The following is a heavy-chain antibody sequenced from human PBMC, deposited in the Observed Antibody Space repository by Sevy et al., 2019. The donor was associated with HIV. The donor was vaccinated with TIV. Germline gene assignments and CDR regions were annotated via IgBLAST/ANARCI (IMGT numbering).Heavy chain of an antibody. CDR1: GGSISSSSYY. D-gene: IGHD6-19*01. CDR2: IYYSGST. V-gene: IGHV4-39*01. Sequence: SENLSLNCTVSGGSISSSSYYWGWIRQPPGKGLEWIGSIYYSGSTYYNPSLKSRVTISVDTSKNQFSLKLSSVTAADTAVYYCVKDSGWYTELYYFDYWGQGTLVTVSS. CDR3: VKDSGWYTELYYFDY. J-gene: IGHJ4*02.